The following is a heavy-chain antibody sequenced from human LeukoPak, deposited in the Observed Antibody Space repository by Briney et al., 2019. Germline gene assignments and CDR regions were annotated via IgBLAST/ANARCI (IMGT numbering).Heavy chain of an antibody. CDR1: GFIFEDYA. V-gene: IGHV3-9*03. D-gene: IGHD2-2*01. CDR3: VQDSCAISSSGSTFAS. Sequence: GGSLRLSCTVSGFIFEDYAMHWVRQVPGKGLEWVSSITSNSGYVAYADSVKGRFSISRDNAKNSLYLQMNSLRTEDMAVYYCVQDSCAISSSGSTFASWGQGTLVTVSS. J-gene: IGHJ4*02. CDR2: ITSNSGYV.